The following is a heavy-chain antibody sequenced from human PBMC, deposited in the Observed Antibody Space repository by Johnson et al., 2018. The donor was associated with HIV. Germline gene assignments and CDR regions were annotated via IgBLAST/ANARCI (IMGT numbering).Heavy chain of an antibody. V-gene: IGHV3-23*01. J-gene: IGHJ3*02. D-gene: IGHD1-14*01. CDR1: GFTFSSYD. Sequence: EVQLLESGGGLVQPGGSLRLSCTASGFTFSSYDMHWVRQAPGKGLEWVSAISGSGGSTYYADSVKGRFTISRDNSKNTLYLQMNSLRAEDTAVYYCARAEWNHGGAFDIWGQGTMVTVSS. CDR3: ARAEWNHGGAFDI. CDR2: ISGSGGST.